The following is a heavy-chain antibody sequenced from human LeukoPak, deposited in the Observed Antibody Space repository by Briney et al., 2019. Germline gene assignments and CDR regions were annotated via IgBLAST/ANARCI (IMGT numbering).Heavy chain of an antibody. CDR1: GFTFSSYA. Sequence: GGSLRLSCAASGFTFSSYAMHWVRQAPGKGLEWVAVISYDGSNKYYADSVKGRFTISRDNSRNTLYLQMNSLRAEDTAVYYCARGEDWNYYYYYYMDVWGKGTTVTVSS. CDR3: ARGEDWNYYYYYYMDV. J-gene: IGHJ6*03. D-gene: IGHD1-1*01. V-gene: IGHV3-30*04. CDR2: ISYDGSNK.